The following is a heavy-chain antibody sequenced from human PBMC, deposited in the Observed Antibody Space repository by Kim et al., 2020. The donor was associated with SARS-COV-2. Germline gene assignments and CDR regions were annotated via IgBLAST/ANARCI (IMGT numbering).Heavy chain of an antibody. D-gene: IGHD6-6*01. CDR1: GGSISSGGYY. J-gene: IGHJ4*02. Sequence: SETLSPTCTVSGGSISSGGYYWSWIRQHPGKGLEWIGYIYYSGSTYYNPSLKSRVTISVDTSKNQLSLKLSSVTAADTAVYYCARGGQLSHFDYWGQGTLVTVSS. CDR2: IYYSGST. V-gene: IGHV4-31*03. CDR3: ARGGQLSHFDY.